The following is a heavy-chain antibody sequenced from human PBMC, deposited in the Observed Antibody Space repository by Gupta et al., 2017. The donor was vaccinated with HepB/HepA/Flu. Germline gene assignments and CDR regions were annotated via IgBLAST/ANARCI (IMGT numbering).Heavy chain of an antibody. V-gene: IGHV3-33*01. J-gene: IGHJ6*02. Sequence: QVQLVESGGDVVQPGRSLRLSCAASGFRFKTYGMHWVRRAPGKGLEWEAFIRSEGSDDKYYVESVKGRFTISRDNSRNMLYLQMNSLIVDDTAVYFCARDGPHYDIDVWGQGTTVTVS. CDR3: ARDGPHYDIDV. CDR2: IRSEGSDDK. CDR1: GFRFKTYG.